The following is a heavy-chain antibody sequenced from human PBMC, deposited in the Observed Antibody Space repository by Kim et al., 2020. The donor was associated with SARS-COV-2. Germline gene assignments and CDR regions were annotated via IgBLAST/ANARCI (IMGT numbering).Heavy chain of an antibody. D-gene: IGHD4-4*01. Sequence: SPSFQGQVTISADKSISTAYLQWSSLKASDTAMYYCARLEDYSNYGSLDYWGQGTLVTVSS. J-gene: IGHJ4*02. CDR3: ARLEDYSNYGSLDY. V-gene: IGHV5-51*01.